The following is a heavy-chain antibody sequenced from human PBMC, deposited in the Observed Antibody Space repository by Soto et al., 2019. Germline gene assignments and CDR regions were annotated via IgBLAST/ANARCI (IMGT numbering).Heavy chain of an antibody. V-gene: IGHV3-23*01. CDR1: GFTFSTYA. CDR3: AKDRLGGNFDY. CDR2: ISGTGGST. J-gene: IGHJ4*02. Sequence: PGGSLRLSCAASGFTFSTYAMNWVRQAPGKGLEWVATISGTGGSTYYADSVKGRSTISRDNSKNTLYLQMNSLRVEDTAVYYCAKDRLGGNFDYWGQGTHVTVSS.